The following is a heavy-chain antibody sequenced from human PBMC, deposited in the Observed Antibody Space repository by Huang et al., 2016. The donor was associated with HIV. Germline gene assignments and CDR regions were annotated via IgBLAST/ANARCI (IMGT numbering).Heavy chain of an antibody. CDR3: ARGYSSSWLYN. CDR1: GFSFSGWN. D-gene: IGHD6-13*01. Sequence: EEQLVESGGGLVQPGGSLRLSCAASGFSFSGWNMNWVRQGPGKGLECLSYISETGSVITYADSVKGRFTVSRDNAKNSLYLQMDSLRAEDMAVYYCARGYSSSWLYNWGQGTLVTVSS. CDR2: ISETGSVI. V-gene: IGHV3-48*01. J-gene: IGHJ4*01.